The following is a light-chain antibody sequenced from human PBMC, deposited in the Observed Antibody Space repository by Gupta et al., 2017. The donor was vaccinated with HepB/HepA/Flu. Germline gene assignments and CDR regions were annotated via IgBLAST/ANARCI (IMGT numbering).Light chain of an antibody. CDR3: QQRSKCSVT. Sequence: DIVLTQSPATLSLSPGERATLSCRASQSVSISLAWYQQKPGQAPMLLIYYASTRATGIPARFSGSGSGTYFTLTISSLEPEDFAFYYWQQRSKCSVTFGGGTKLEIK. J-gene: IGKJ4*01. CDR1: QSVSIS. V-gene: IGKV3-11*01. CDR2: YAS.